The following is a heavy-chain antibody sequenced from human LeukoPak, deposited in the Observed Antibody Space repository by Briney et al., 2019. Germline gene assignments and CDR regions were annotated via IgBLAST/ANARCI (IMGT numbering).Heavy chain of an antibody. CDR1: GCTFYNYA. J-gene: IGHJ2*01. V-gene: IGHV3-23*01. CDR3: AKYGSGQLWLLGWYFDF. D-gene: IGHD3-16*01. CDR2: ISHDGAST. Sequence: GGSLRLSCATSGCTFYNYAVTWVRQAPGKGLEWVSSISHDGASTHYADSVKGRFTISGDNSKNTVFLQMDSLRAEDTAVYFCAKYGSGQLWLLGWYFDFWGRGTLVSVSS.